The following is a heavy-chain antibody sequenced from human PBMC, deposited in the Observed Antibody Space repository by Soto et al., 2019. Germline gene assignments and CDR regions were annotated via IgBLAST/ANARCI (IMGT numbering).Heavy chain of an antibody. V-gene: IGHV3-7*03. Sequence: GGSLRLSCAASGFTFSGYWMSWVRQAPGKGLEWVANIKQDGSEKYYVDSVKGRFTISRDNAKNSLYLQMNSLRAEDAAVYYCARVQQQLVHYYYGMDVWGQGTTVTVSS. CDR2: IKQDGSEK. CDR3: ARVQQQLVHYYYGMDV. CDR1: GFTFSGYW. J-gene: IGHJ6*02. D-gene: IGHD6-13*01.